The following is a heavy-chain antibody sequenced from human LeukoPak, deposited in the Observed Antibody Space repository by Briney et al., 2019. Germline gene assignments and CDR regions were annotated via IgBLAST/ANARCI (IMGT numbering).Heavy chain of an antibody. V-gene: IGHV5-51*01. Sequence: QSRKFSSTGSGYSFPNDWIAWVRQMPGKGLGWMGIISGYNYETTYSPSSQGEVPISADKSITTAYRQWSSLKASDTAMYSCARRPGDGYRDGVTDFWGEGTMVVVSS. CDR3: ARRPGDGYRDGVTDF. J-gene: IGHJ3*01. CDR2: ISGYNYET. D-gene: IGHD5-24*01. CDR1: GYSFPNDW.